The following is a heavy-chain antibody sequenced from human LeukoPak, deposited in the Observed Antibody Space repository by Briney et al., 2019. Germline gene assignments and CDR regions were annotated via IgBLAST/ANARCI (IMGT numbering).Heavy chain of an antibody. CDR3: ARDDSPVGATTG. J-gene: IGHJ4*02. Sequence: SETLSLTCTVSGYSISSGYYWGWIRQPPGKGLEWIGSIYHSGSTYYNPSLKSRVTISVDTSKNQFSLKLSSVTAADTAVYYCARDDSPVGATTGWGQGTLVTVSS. CDR2: IYHSGST. D-gene: IGHD1-26*01. V-gene: IGHV4-38-2*02. CDR1: GYSISSGYY.